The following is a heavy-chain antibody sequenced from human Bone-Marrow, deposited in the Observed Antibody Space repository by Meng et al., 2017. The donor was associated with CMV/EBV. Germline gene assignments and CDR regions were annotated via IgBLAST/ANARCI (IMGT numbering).Heavy chain of an antibody. D-gene: IGHD1-1*01. Sequence: ASVKVSCKASGYIFIGYYIHWVRQAPGQGLEWMGWINPQGGGTNYAQRFQDRVTMTTDTSITTAYMELSSLRSEDTAVYYCARGYNWNDGSGFDYWGQGTLVTVSS. V-gene: IGHV1-2*02. J-gene: IGHJ4*02. CDR1: GYIFIGYY. CDR3: ARGYNWNDGSGFDY. CDR2: INPQGGGT.